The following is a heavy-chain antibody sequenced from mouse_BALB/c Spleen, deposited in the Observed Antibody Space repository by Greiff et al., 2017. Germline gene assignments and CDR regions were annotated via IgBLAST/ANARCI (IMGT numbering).Heavy chain of an antibody. CDR1: GYSITSGYY. CDR3: AKEYYGAMDY. CDR2: ISYDGSN. V-gene: IGHV3-6*02. J-gene: IGHJ4*01. D-gene: IGHD1-1*01. Sequence: EVKLMESGPGLVKPSQSLSLTCSVTGYSITSGYYWNWIRQFPGNKLEWMGYISYDGSNNYNPSLKNRISITRDTSKNQFFLKLNSVTTEDTATYYCAKEYYGAMDYWGQGTSVTVSS.